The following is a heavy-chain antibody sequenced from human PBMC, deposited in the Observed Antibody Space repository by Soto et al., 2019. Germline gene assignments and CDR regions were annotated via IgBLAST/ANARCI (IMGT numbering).Heavy chain of an antibody. CDR2: IYYNGNT. J-gene: IGHJ4*02. Sequence: PSETLSLTCTVSGDSISNYYWSWIRQPPGKGLEWIGYIYYNGNTYYNPSLNSRVTISADRSKNQFSLNLSSVTAADTAVYYCATHASGRLFDDWGQGTLVTVSS. V-gene: IGHV4-59*01. CDR1: GDSISNYY. D-gene: IGHD2-15*01. CDR3: ATHASGRLFDD.